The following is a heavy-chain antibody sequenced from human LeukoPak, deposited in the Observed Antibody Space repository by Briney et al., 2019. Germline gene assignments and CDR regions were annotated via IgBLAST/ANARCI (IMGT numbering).Heavy chain of an antibody. J-gene: IGHJ4*02. CDR1: GGSISSGDYY. V-gene: IGHV4-30-4*01. Sequence: SETLSLTCTVSGGSISSGDYYWSWIRQPPGKGLEPIGFIYYSGSTYYNPSLKSRVTISVDTSKNQFSLRLSSVTAADTAVYYCARHSGSGLIYYFDYWGQGTLVTVSS. CDR3: ARHSGSGLIYYFDY. CDR2: IYYSGST. D-gene: IGHD2-15*01.